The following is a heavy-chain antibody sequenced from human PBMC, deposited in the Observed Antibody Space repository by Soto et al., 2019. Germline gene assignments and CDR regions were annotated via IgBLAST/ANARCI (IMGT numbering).Heavy chain of an antibody. CDR1: GFAFSSHP. CDR2: ISDGGDLT. D-gene: IGHD6-6*01. J-gene: IGHJ3*02. CDR3: ARRAFGSSRSFDI. V-gene: IGHV3-23*01. Sequence: GGSLRLSCTGSGFAFSSHPMSWVRQAPERGLEWVSGISDGGDLTYNADSVRGRFTISRDNSKNTLFLQMNSLRVEDTAVYYCARRAFGSSRSFDIWGQGTMVTV.